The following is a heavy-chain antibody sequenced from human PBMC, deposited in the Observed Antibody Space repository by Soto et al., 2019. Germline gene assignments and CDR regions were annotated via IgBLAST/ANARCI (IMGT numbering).Heavy chain of an antibody. CDR2: IYYSGST. CDR3: ARVPRPAGRGWFDP. V-gene: IGHV4-31*03. D-gene: IGHD1-26*01. CDR1: GGSISSGGYY. Sequence: QVQLQESGPGLVKPSQTLSLTCTVSGGSISSGGYYWSWIRQHPGKGLEWIGYIYYSGSTYYNPSLKGRVTISVDTSKNQFSLKLSSVTAADTAVYYCARVPRPAGRGWFDPWGQGTLVTVSS. J-gene: IGHJ5*02.